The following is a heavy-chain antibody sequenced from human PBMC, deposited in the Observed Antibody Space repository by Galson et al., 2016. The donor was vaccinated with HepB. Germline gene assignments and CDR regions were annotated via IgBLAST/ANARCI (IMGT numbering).Heavy chain of an antibody. V-gene: IGHV4-39*01. J-gene: IGHJ6*03. CDR3: ATGIVVAGKYYYHYMDV. CDR2: IYSGEDT. Sequence: SETLSPTCIVSGGSISSDYYWGWIRQPPGRGLEWIGSIYSGEDTYYNPSLKSRVTISVDTSTNQFSLRLDSVTAADTGVYYCATGIVVAGKYYYHYMDVWGKGTTVTVSS. D-gene: IGHD6-19*01. CDR1: GGSISSDYY.